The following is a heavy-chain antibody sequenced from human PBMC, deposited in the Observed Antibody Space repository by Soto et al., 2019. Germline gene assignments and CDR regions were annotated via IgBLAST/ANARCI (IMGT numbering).Heavy chain of an antibody. Sequence: QVQLVESGGGVVQPGRSLRLSCAASGFTFSSYGMHWVRQAPGKGLEWVAVISYDGSNKYYADSVKGRFTISRDNSKNTLYLQMDSLRAEDTAVYYCARDIAAAGTGYGGQGTLVTVSS. J-gene: IGHJ4*02. CDR1: GFTFSSYG. V-gene: IGHV3-30*03. CDR3: ARDIAAAGTGY. CDR2: ISYDGSNK. D-gene: IGHD6-13*01.